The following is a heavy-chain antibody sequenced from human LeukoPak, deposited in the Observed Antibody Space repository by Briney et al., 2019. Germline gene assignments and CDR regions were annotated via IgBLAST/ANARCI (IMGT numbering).Heavy chain of an antibody. CDR2: ITSSSSYI. Sequence: GGSLRLSCEASGFTFSSYSMNWVRQAPGKGLEWVSCITSSSSYIYYADSVKGRFTISRDNAKNSLYLQMNSLRVEDTAVYYCAREGSGYDFLAALWGQGTLVTVSS. CDR3: AREGSGYDFLAAL. V-gene: IGHV3-21*01. CDR1: GFTFSSYS. D-gene: IGHD5-12*01. J-gene: IGHJ4*02.